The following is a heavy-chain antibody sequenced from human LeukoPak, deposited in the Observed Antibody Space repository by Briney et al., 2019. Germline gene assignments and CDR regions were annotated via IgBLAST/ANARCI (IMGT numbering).Heavy chain of an antibody. Sequence: ASVKVSFKASGYTFTSYGISWVRQAPGQGLEWMGWISAYNGNTNYAQKLQGRVTMTTDTSTSTAYMELRSLRSDDTAVYYCARDLRIAARSSLGYWGQGTLVTVSS. CDR3: ARDLRIAARSSLGY. CDR2: ISAYNGNT. J-gene: IGHJ4*02. V-gene: IGHV1-18*01. CDR1: GYTFTSYG. D-gene: IGHD6-6*01.